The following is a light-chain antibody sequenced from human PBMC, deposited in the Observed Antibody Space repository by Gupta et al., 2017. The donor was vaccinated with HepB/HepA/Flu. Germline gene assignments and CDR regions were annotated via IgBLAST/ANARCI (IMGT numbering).Light chain of an antibody. V-gene: IGKV6-21*02. J-gene: IGKJ1*01. CDR1: QSIGRS. Sequence: IVMTQSPDFQSVTPTEKVTIACRASQSIGRSLNWYQQKPDQSPKLLNKYASQSISGVPSRFSGSGSETDFTLTINSLEAEDAASYYCHQSSGFPQTFGQGTKIEI. CDR2: YAS. CDR3: HQSSGFPQT.